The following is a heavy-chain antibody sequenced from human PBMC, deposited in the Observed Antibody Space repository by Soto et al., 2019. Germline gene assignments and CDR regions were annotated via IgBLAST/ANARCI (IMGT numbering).Heavy chain of an antibody. CDR2: ISHSANT. J-gene: IGHJ4*02. D-gene: IGHD3-22*01. V-gene: IGHV4-34*01. CDR1: GGSFSGYY. Sequence: PSETLSLTCAVYGGSFSGYYWTWIRQPPGKGLEWIGEISHSANTNYNTSLRGRGTILLDTSTNQFSLTLSSVTAADTAVYYCARGGPLNTYDTESYFDSWGQGTLVTVSS. CDR3: ARGGPLNTYDTESYFDS.